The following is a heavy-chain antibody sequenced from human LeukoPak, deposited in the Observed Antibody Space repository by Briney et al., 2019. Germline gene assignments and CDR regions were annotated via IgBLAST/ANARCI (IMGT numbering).Heavy chain of an antibody. CDR3: ARGYCSGGSCYSIDY. Sequence: NPSETLSLTCAVSGGSISSGGYSWSWIRQPPGKGLEWIGYIYHSGSTYYNPSLKSRVTISVDRSKNQFSLKLSSVTAADTAVYYYARGYCSGGSCYSIDYWGQGTLVTVSS. V-gene: IGHV4-30-2*01. CDR1: GGSISSGGYS. J-gene: IGHJ4*02. D-gene: IGHD2-15*01. CDR2: IYHSGST.